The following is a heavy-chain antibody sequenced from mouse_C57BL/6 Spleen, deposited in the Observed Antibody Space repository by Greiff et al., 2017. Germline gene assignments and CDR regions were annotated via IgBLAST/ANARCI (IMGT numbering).Heavy chain of an antibody. Sequence: QVQLQQPGAELVKPGASVKLSCKASGYTFTSYWMHWVKQRPGQGLEWIGMIHPNSGSTNYNEKFKSKATLTVDKSSSTAYMQLSSLTSEDSAVYYCAREGGIYAGFAYWGQGTLVTVAA. D-gene: IGHD1-1*01. J-gene: IGHJ3*01. CDR1: GYTFTSYW. CDR3: AREGGIYAGFAY. V-gene: IGHV1-64*01. CDR2: IHPNSGST.